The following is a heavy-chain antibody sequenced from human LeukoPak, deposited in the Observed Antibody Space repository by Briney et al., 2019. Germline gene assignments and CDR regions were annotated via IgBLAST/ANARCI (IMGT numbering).Heavy chain of an antibody. D-gene: IGHD2-15*01. V-gene: IGHV1-2*02. CDR3: ARGDTIVVVVAATIHY. J-gene: IGHJ4*02. CDR1: GYTFTGYH. Sequence: ASVKVSCKASGYTFTGYHIHWVRQAPGQGLEWMGWIHPNSGETLYAQKFQGRVTMTRDTSISTAYMELSRLRSDDTAVYYCARGDTIVVVVAATIHYWGQGTLVTVSS. CDR2: IHPNSGET.